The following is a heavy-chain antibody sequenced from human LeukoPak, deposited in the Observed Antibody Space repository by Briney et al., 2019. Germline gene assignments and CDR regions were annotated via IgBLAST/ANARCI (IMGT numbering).Heavy chain of an antibody. D-gene: IGHD2-2*01. V-gene: IGHV1-46*01. J-gene: IGHJ4*02. CDR1: GYTFTSYY. CDR2: INPSGGST. CDR3: ARGPAVHIVVVPAADNCDL. Sequence: ASVKVSCKASGYTFTSYYMHWVRQAPGQGLEWMGVINPSGGSTSYAQKFQGRVTITSDTSTSTVYMELSSLRSEDTAVYYCARGPAVHIVVVPAADNCDLWGEGPLVTVP.